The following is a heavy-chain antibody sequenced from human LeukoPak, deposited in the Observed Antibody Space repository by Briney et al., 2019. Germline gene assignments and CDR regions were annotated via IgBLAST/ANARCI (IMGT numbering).Heavy chain of an antibody. CDR1: GYTFSDYY. CDR2: INPKSGVT. CDR3: AGQKDPRPMDY. Sequence: ASVKVSCTASGYTFSDYYIHWLRQAPGQGLEWMGWINPKSGVTNFAQYFQGRVTMTRDASISTAFMELSELRSDDTAIYYCAGQKDPRPMDYWGQGTLVTVSS. V-gene: IGHV1-2*02. J-gene: IGHJ4*02.